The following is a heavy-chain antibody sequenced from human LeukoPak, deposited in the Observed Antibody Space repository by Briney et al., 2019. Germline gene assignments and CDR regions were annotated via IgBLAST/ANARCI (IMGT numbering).Heavy chain of an antibody. V-gene: IGHV3-23*01. CDR1: GFTFSRYA. D-gene: IGHD3-3*01. J-gene: IGHJ6*02. CDR2: IGGSGGST. CDR3: AKSVAIYFYYGLDV. Sequence: PGGSLRLSCAASGFTFSRYAMRWVRQTPGKGLEWVSAIGGSGGSTYYADSVKGRFTISRDNSRNTLFLQMNSLRAEDAAPYYCAKSVAIYFYYGLDVWGQGTTVAVSS.